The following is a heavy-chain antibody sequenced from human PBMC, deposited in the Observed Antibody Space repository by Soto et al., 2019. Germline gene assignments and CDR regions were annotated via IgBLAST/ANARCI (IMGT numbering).Heavy chain of an antibody. V-gene: IGHV1-69*13. D-gene: IGHD6-6*01. CDR3: ALLSSSHTNPFDP. CDR1: GGTFSSYS. J-gene: IGHJ5*02. CDR2: IIPIFGTA. Sequence: SVKVSCKASGGTFSSYSISWVRQAPGQGLEWMGGIIPIFGTANYAQKFQGRVTITADESTSTAYMELSSLRSEDTAVYYCALLSSSHTNPFDPWGQGTLVTVSS.